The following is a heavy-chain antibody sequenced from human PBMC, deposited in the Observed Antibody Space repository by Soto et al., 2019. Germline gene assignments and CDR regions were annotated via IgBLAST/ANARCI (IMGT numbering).Heavy chain of an antibody. CDR1: GYAFNSNY. V-gene: IGHV1-46*03. J-gene: IGHJ6*03. Sequence: GASVKVSCKASGYAFNSNYMHWVRQAPGQGLEWMGIINPSGGSTSYAQKFQGRVTMTRDTSTSTVYMELSSLRSEDTAVYYCATSYYYYMDVWGKGTTVTVSS. CDR3: ATSYYYYMDV. CDR2: INPSGGST.